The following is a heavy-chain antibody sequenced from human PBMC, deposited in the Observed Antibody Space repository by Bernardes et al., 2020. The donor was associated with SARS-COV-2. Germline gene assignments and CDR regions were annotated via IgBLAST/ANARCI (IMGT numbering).Heavy chain of an antibody. CDR2: INPNSGGT. CDR3: ARVGVIFGVVSYYYYGMDV. D-gene: IGHD3-3*01. CDR1: GYTFTGYY. J-gene: IGHJ6*02. Sequence: ASVKVSCMASGYTFTGYYMHWVRQAPGQGLEWMGWINPNSGGTNYAQKFQGRVTMTRDTSISTAYMELSRLRSDDTAVYYCARVGVIFGVVSYYYYGMDVWGQGTTVTVSS. V-gene: IGHV1-2*02.